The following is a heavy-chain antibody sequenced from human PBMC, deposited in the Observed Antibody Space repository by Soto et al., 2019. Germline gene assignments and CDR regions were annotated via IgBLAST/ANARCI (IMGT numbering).Heavy chain of an antibody. CDR3: ARYYCSRGSGQEWWFDP. D-gene: IGHD2-2*01. J-gene: IGHJ5*02. CDR2: IIPILGIA. CDR1: GGTFSSYT. Sequence: ASVKVSCKASGGTFSSYTISWVRQAPGQGLEWMGRIIPILGIANYAQKFQGRVTITADKSTSTAYMELSSLRSEDTAVYYCARYYCSRGSGQEWWFDPWGQGTLVTVSS. V-gene: IGHV1-69*02.